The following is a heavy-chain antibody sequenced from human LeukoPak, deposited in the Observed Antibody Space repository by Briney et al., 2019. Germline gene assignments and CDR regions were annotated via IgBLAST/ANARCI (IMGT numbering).Heavy chain of an antibody. J-gene: IGHJ4*02. CDR3: AKDQVLRYFDWLSGTIDY. V-gene: IGHV3-21*01. D-gene: IGHD3-9*01. CDR1: GFTFNTDT. Sequence: GGSLRLSCAATGFTFNTDTMNWVRQAPGRGLEWVSSISRTGNYIYYADSVKGRFTISRDNDKNTLYLQMNSLRAEDTAVYYCAKDQVLRYFDWLSGTIDYWGQGTLVTVSS. CDR2: ISRTGNYI.